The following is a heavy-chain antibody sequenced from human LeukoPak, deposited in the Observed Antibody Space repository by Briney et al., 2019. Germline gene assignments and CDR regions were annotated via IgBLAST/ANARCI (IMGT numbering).Heavy chain of an antibody. J-gene: IGHJ5*02. V-gene: IGHV4-31*03. CDR2: IYYSGST. Sequence: PSETLSLTCTVSGGSISRGGYYWSWIRQHPGKGLEWIGYIYYSGSTYYNPSLKSRVTISVDTSKNQFSLKLSSVTAADTAVYYCARDPLNRAIDPWGQGTLVTVSS. CDR1: GGSISRGGYY. CDR3: ARDPLNRAIDP.